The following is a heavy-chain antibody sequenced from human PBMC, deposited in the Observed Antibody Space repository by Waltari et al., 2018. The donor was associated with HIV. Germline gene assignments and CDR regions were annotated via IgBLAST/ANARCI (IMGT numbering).Heavy chain of an antibody. CDR2: IRYDGSNK. J-gene: IGHJ4*02. CDR3: AKDFYYYDSSGYYGVLWGGDY. CDR1: GFTFSSYG. D-gene: IGHD3-22*01. Sequence: QVQLVESGGGVVQPGGSLRLSCAASGFTFSSYGMHWVRQAPGKGLEWVAFIRYDGSNKYYADSVKGRFTISRDNSKNTLYLQMNSLRAEDTAVYYCAKDFYYYDSSGYYGVLWGGDYWGQGTLVTVSS. V-gene: IGHV3-30*02.